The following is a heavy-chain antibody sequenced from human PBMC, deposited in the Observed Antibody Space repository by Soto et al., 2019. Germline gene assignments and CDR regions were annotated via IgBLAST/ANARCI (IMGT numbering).Heavy chain of an antibody. Sequence: GSLRPACAASGFTFNSYAMSWVRQAPGKGLEWVSAISGSGGSTYYADSVKGRFTISRDNSKNTLYLQMNSLRAEDTAVYYCASSRRTYYYDSSGYYIDYWGQGTLVTVSS. CDR3: ASSRRTYYYDSSGYYIDY. J-gene: IGHJ4*02. D-gene: IGHD3-22*01. CDR1: GFTFNSYA. V-gene: IGHV3-23*01. CDR2: ISGSGGST.